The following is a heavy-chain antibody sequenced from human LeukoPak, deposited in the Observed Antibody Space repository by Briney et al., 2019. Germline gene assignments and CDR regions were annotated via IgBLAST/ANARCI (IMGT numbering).Heavy chain of an antibody. CDR2: INQDGSGK. J-gene: IGHJ3*02. Sequence: GGSLRLSCAASGFTFSSSWRSWVRQAPGKGLEWVANINQDGSGKYYVDSVKGRFVISRDNAKNSLYLQMNSLRGEDTAVYHCVNDLATRKGFDIWGQGTMVTVSS. CDR1: GFTFSSSW. CDR3: VNDLATRKGFDI. V-gene: IGHV3-7*01. D-gene: IGHD6-6*01.